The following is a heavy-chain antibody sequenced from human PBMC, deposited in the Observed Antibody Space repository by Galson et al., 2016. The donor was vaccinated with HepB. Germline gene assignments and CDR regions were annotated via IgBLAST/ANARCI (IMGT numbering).Heavy chain of an antibody. D-gene: IGHD1-1*01. CDR1: GSTFNRYW. J-gene: IGHJ1*01. CDR2: IFPGDSDT. V-gene: IGHV5-51*01. CDR3: VRLEALYRELEGWDFQF. Sequence: QSGAEVKKDGASLKISCKASGSTFNRYWIGWVRQTPEKGLEWMGMIFPGDSDTRYSPSLQGQVTISADKSITTAYLQWTTLKTSDTAMYYCVRLEALYRELEGWDFQFWGQGTPLIVSS.